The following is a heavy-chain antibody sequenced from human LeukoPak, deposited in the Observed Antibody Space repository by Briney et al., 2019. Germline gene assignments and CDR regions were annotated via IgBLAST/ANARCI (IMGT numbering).Heavy chain of an antibody. CDR2: IIPILGIA. V-gene: IGHV1-69*04. Sequence: GSSVKVSCKASGGTFSSYAISWVRQAPGQGLEWMGRIIPILGIANYAQKFQGRVTITADKSTSTAYMELSSLRSEDTAVYYCASCSGGSCSSYYGMDVWGQGTAVTVSS. J-gene: IGHJ6*02. CDR3: ASCSGGSCSSYYGMDV. CDR1: GGTFSSYA. D-gene: IGHD2-15*01.